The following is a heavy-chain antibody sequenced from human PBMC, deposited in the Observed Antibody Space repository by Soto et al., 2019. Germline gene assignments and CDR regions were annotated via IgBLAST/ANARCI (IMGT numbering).Heavy chain of an antibody. J-gene: IGHJ6*02. CDR1: GGSISIGGYY. V-gene: IGHV4-31*03. CDR3: ARDAGLRFVNV. Sequence: QVQLQESGPGLVKPSQTLSLTCTVSGGSISIGGYYWSWIRQHPGKGLEWIGYIYHTGSTYYNPSLKSRVAISVDTSKSQFSLRVSSVTAADTAVYFCARDAGLRFVNVWGQGTAVTVSS. D-gene: IGHD3-3*01. CDR2: IYHTGST.